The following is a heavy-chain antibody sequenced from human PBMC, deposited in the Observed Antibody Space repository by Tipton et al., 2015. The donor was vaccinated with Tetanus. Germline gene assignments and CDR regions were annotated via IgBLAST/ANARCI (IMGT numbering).Heavy chain of an antibody. V-gene: IGHV3-33*01. Sequence: SLRLSYAASGFIFSSYGIHWVRQAPGKGLEWLAVSWYDGTDKYYADSVKGRLTISRDNSKNTLYLQMNSLRAEDTAVYYCAREADCSGGSCFSGDFDNWGQGTQVTVSS. CDR1: GFIFSSYG. CDR3: AREADCSGGSCFSGDFDN. J-gene: IGHJ4*02. CDR2: SWYDGTDK. D-gene: IGHD2-15*01.